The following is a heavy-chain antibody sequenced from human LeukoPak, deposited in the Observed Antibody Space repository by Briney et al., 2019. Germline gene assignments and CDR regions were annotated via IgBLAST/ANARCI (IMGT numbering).Heavy chain of an antibody. CDR1: GFTSSNYW. J-gene: IGHJ4*02. V-gene: IGHV3-23*01. CDR2: INSGERR. D-gene: IGHD6-19*01. CDR3: ARGWYNFDY. Sequence: PGGSLRISCAASGFTSSNYWMSWVRQAPGKGLEWVSGINSGERRYYADSVRGRFTISRDNSKNTLYLQMHSLRAEDTAVYFCARGWYNFDYWGQGTLVTVSS.